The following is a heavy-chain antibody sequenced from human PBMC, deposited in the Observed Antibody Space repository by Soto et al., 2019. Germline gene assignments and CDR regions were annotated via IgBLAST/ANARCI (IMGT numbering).Heavy chain of an antibody. V-gene: IGHV1-18*01. J-gene: IGHJ6*02. D-gene: IGHD5-12*01. Sequence: QVQLVQSGDEVRKPGSSVKVSCKASGYIFVNYGIAWVRQAPGQGLEWMGWLSPYSGNTHYASKVQGRLIMTTDTSTSTAQMDLGSLTSDERAVHYCAMVDNWVTATPQYVWRQATTVTVSS. CDR3: AMVDNWVTATPQYV. CDR1: GYIFVNYG. CDR2: LSPYSGNT.